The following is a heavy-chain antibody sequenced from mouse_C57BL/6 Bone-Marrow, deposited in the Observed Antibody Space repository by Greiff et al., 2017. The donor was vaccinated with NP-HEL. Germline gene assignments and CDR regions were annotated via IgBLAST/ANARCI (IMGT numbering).Heavy chain of an antibody. Sequence: QVQLKESGAELARPGASVKMSCKASGYTFTSYTMHWVKQRPGQGLEWIGYINPSSGYTKYNQKFKDKATLTADKSSSTAYMQLNSLTSEDSAVYYCSRGDYCGSSYSAWFAYWGQGTLVTVSA. V-gene: IGHV1-4*01. CDR1: GYTFTSYT. CDR2: INPSSGYT. CDR3: SRGDYCGSSYSAWFAY. J-gene: IGHJ3*01. D-gene: IGHD1-1*01.